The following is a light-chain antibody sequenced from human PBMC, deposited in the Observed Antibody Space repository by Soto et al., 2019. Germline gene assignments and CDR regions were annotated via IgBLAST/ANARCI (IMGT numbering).Light chain of an antibody. CDR2: DVS. CDR3: SSYTSSSTSCV. Sequence: QSALTQPASVSGSPGQSITISCTGSSSDVGGYDYVSWYQQHPGKPPKLMIYDVSNRPSGVSVRFSGSKSGNTASLAISGLQAEDEADYYCSSYTSSSTSCVFGTGTKLTVL. V-gene: IGLV2-14*01. CDR1: SSDVGGYDY. J-gene: IGLJ1*01.